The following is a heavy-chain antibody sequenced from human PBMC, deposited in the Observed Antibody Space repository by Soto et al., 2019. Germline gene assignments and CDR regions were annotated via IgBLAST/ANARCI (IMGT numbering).Heavy chain of an antibody. CDR2: IYSGGST. D-gene: IGHD3-3*01. J-gene: IGHJ6*03. CDR1: GFTVSSNY. V-gene: IGHV3-66*01. CDR3: ARELRFLEWSPSSYYYYYYMDV. Sequence: GGSLRLSCAASGFTVSSNYMSWVRQATGKGLEWVSVIYSGGSTYYADSVKGGFTISRDNSKNTLYLQMNSLRAEDTAVYYCARELRFLEWSPSSYYYYYYMDVWGKGTTVTVSS.